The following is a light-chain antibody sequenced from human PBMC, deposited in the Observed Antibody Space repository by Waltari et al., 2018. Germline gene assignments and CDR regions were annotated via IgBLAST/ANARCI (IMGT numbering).Light chain of an antibody. V-gene: IGKV3-15*01. CDR3: RQGTHWPRT. Sequence: EIVMTQSPAPLSVSPGERATLSCRASQSVRNNLVWYQQKPGQAPRLLIYGASTRVTGIPARFSGSGSGTDFTLKISRVEAEDVGVYYCRQGTHWPRTFGQGTRVEIK. CDR1: QSVRNN. J-gene: IGKJ1*01. CDR2: GAS.